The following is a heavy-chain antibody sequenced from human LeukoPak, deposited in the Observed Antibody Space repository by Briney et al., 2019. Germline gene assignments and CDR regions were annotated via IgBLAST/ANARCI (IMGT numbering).Heavy chain of an antibody. V-gene: IGHV1-2*02. J-gene: IGHJ3*02. CDR2: INPNSGGT. CDR1: GYTFTSYY. Sequence: ASVKVSCKASGYTFTSYYMHWVRQAPGQGLEWMGWINPNSGGTNYAQKFQGRVTMTRDTSISTAYMELSRLRSDDTAVYYCARAIYYDSSGYLLGGPGSESGDAFDIWGQGTMVTVSS. CDR3: ARAIYYDSSGYLLGGPGSESGDAFDI. D-gene: IGHD3-22*01.